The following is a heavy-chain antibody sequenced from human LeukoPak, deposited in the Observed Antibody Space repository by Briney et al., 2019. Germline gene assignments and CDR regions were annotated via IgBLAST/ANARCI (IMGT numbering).Heavy chain of an antibody. V-gene: IGHV4-34*01. J-gene: IGHJ4*02. Sequence: SETLSLTCAVYGESFSDSYWSWIRQPPGRGLEWIGEINYSGSTKYNPSLKSRVAMSEDTSKNQFSLKLRSVTAADTAVYYCARGQGLQVLGGWYFAYWGQGTLVTVSS. CDR2: INYSGST. D-gene: IGHD6-19*01. CDR3: ARGQGLQVLGGWYFAY. CDR1: GESFSDSY.